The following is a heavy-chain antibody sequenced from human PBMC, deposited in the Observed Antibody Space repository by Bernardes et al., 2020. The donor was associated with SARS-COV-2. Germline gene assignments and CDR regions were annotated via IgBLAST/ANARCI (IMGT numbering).Heavy chain of an antibody. CDR2: INPNSGGT. CDR3: TKDPLPMSASYPSDH. CDR1: GYTFTGYY. Sequence: ASVKVSCKASGYTFTGYYMHWVRQAPGQGLEWMGRINPNSGGTNYAQKFQGRVTMTRDTSISTAYMELSRLRSDDTAVYYCTKDPLPMSASYPSDHWGQGTLVTVSS. V-gene: IGHV1-2*06. J-gene: IGHJ4*02. D-gene: IGHD2-21*01.